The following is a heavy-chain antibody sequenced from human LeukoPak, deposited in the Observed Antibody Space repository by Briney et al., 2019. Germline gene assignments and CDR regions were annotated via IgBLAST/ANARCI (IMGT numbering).Heavy chain of an antibody. Sequence: GESLRISCKGSGSSSTSYWISWVRQMPGKGLEWMGRIDPSDSYTNYSPSFQGHVTISADKSISTAYLQWSSLKASDTAMYYCASSTYGSGSYYSHPASYYYYGMDVWGQGTTVTVSS. D-gene: IGHD3-10*01. J-gene: IGHJ6*02. V-gene: IGHV5-10-1*01. CDR2: IDPSDSYT. CDR1: GSSSTSYW. CDR3: ASSTYGSGSYYSHPASYYYYGMDV.